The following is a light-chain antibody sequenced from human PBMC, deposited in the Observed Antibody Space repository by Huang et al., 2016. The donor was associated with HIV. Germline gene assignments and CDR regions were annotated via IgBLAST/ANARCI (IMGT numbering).Light chain of an antibody. Sequence: EIVLTQSPATLSLSPGERATLSCRASQSVSSYLAWYQQKPGQAPRHLIDDAYNRATGIPARVSGSGSGTDFTLTISSLEPEDFAVYYCQQRSNWPPAFGQGTRLEIK. CDR1: QSVSSY. J-gene: IGKJ5*01. CDR2: DAY. V-gene: IGKV3-11*01. CDR3: QQRSNWPPA.